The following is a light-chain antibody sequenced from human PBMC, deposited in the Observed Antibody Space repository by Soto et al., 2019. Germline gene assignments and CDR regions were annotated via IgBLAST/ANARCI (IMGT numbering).Light chain of an antibody. Sequence: DIQMTQSPSSLSASVGDRVTITCRASQNVRNYLNWYQKKSGEAPNLLIFAAYTLQSGVPSGFSGSGAETEFTLAISSLQPEDFAAYYCQESYTSAFGQGTVVEI. CDR1: QNVRNY. V-gene: IGKV1-39*01. J-gene: IGKJ1*01. CDR2: AAY. CDR3: QESYTSA.